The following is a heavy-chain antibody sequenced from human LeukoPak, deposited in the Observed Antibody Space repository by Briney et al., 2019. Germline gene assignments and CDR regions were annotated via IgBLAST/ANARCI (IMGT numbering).Heavy chain of an antibody. V-gene: IGHV3-7*01. D-gene: IGHD3-10*01. CDR3: ARPLLYYYGSETYFWFDL. J-gene: IGHJ5*02. CDR2: IKQDGNEK. Sequence: GGSLRLSCAASGFTFTTYWVGWVRQAPGKGLEWVASIKQDGNEKYYVDSVKGRFTISRDNAENSLYLQMNSLRAEDTAFYYCARPLLYYYGSETYFWFDLWGQGTLVTVSS. CDR1: GFTFTTYW.